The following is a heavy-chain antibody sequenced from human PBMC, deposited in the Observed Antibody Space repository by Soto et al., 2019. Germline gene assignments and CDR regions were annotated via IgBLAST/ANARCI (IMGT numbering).Heavy chain of an antibody. CDR1: GGSFSGYY. D-gene: IGHD3-10*01. CDR2: INHSGST. CDR3: ARVPVSGIPGGRRGRYYFDY. J-gene: IGHJ4*02. V-gene: IGHV4-34*01. Sequence: SETLSLTCAVYGGSFSGYYWSWIRQPPGKGLEWIGEINHSGSTNYNPSLKSRVTISVDTSKNQFSLKLSSVTAADTAVYYCARVPVSGIPGGRRGRYYFDYWGQGTLVTVSS.